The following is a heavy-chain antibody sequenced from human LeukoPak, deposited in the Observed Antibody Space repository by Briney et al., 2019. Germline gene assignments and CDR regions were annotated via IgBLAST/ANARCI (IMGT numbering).Heavy chain of an antibody. Sequence: GASVKVSCKVSGYTLTELSMHWVRQAPGKGLEWMGGFDPEDGETIYAQKFQGRVTMTRNTSISTAYMELSSLRSEDTAVYYCARGAWQQLVDYWGQGTLVTVSS. J-gene: IGHJ4*02. V-gene: IGHV1-24*01. CDR2: FDPEDGET. D-gene: IGHD6-13*01. CDR3: ARGAWQQLVDY. CDR1: GYTLTELS.